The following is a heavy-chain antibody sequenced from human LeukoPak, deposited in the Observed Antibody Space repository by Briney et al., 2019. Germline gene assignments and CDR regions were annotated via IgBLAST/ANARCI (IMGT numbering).Heavy chain of an antibody. D-gene: IGHD1-26*01. Sequence: GGSLRLSCAASGFTFSSYWMHWVRQAPGKGLVWVSRINSDGSTTNYADSVKGRFTISRANAKNTLYLQMNSLRAEDTAMYYCARRSSGSPPFYFDYWGQGTLVTVSS. V-gene: IGHV3-74*01. CDR3: ARRSSGSPPFYFDY. J-gene: IGHJ4*02. CDR2: INSDGSTT. CDR1: GFTFSSYW.